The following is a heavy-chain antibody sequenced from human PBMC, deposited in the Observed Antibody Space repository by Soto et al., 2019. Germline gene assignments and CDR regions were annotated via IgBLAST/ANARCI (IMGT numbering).Heavy chain of an antibody. D-gene: IGHD6-19*01. CDR3: ANVLYSVPGALDI. J-gene: IGHJ3*02. V-gene: IGHV3-23*01. CDR2: ISAGGGST. CDR1: GFSFSDYA. Sequence: VQLLESGGGLVQPGGSLRLSCAVSGFSFSDYAMSWVRQAPGKGREWVSGISAGGGSTYYADSVKGRFTISRDSSKNTMYLQVTSVRAEDTAVYYCANVLYSVPGALDIWGQGTMVTVSS.